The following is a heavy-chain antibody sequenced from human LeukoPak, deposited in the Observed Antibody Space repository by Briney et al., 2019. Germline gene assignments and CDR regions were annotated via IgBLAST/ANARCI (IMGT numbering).Heavy chain of an antibody. CDR2: ISSSGSTI. CDR3: AREAEPEGRYNWFDP. V-gene: IGHV3-11*01. J-gene: IGHJ5*02. CDR1: GFTFSDYY. D-gene: IGHD1-1*01. Sequence: GGSLRLSCAASGFTFSDYYMSWIRQAPGKGLEWVSYISSSGSTIYYADSVKGRFTISRDNAKNSLYLQMNSLRAEGTAVYYCAREAEPEGRYNWFDPWGQGTLVTVSS.